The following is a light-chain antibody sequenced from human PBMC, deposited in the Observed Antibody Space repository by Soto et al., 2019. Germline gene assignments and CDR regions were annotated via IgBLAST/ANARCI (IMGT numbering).Light chain of an antibody. Sequence: QSALTQPASVSGSPGQSITISCTGTSSDVGNYNYVSWYQQHPGKAPKLMIHDVSNRPSGVSNRFSGSKSGNTASLTISGLQAEDEADYDCSSYTSSSTYVFGTGTKRTVL. J-gene: IGLJ1*01. CDR2: DVS. CDR3: SSYTSSSTYV. V-gene: IGLV2-14*01. CDR1: SSDVGNYNY.